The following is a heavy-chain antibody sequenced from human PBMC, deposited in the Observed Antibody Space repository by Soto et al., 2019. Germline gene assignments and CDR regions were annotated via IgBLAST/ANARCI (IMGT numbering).Heavy chain of an antibody. J-gene: IGHJ4*02. V-gene: IGHV4-39*01. CDR2: IYYSGST. CDR1: GGSISSSSYY. D-gene: IGHD4-4*01. Sequence: QLQLQESGPGLVKPSETLSLTCTVSGGSISSSSYYWGWIRQPPGKGLEWIGSIYYSGSTYYNPSLKSRVTISVDTSKNQFSLKLSSVTATDTAVYYCARDYHDYSNYGIDYWGQGTLVTVSS. CDR3: ARDYHDYSNYGIDY.